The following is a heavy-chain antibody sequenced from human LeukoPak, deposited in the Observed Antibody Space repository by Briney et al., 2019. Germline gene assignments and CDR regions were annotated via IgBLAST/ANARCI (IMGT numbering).Heavy chain of an antibody. J-gene: IGHJ4*02. CDR1: GFTFSSYA. D-gene: IGHD5-18*01. CDR2: ISGSGGST. V-gene: IGHV3-23*01. Sequence: GGSLRLSCAASGFTFSSYAMSWVRQAPGKGLEWVSAISGSGGSTYYADSVKGRFTISRDNSKNTLSLQMNSLRAEDTAVYYCARGRTAMDGNYFDYWGQGTLVTVSS. CDR3: ARGRTAMDGNYFDY.